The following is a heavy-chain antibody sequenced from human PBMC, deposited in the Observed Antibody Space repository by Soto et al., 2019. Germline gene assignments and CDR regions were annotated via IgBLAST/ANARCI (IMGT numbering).Heavy chain of an antibody. CDR3: TRDASRDSSARGWFDP. CDR1: GVTFRSFT. Sequence: GGALGLSCAASGVTFRSFTMNWVRQAPGKGLEWVSTISSNSAYIYYTDALRGRFTISRDNAKNSLHLQMNSLRAEDTAVYYCTRDASRDSSARGWFDPWGPGTLVPVPS. CDR2: ISSNSAYI. D-gene: IGHD6-13*01. V-gene: IGHV3-21*01. J-gene: IGHJ5*02.